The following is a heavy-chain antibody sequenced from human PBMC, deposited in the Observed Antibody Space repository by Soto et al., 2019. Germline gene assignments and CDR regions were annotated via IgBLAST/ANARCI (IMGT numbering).Heavy chain of an antibody. V-gene: IGHV3-23*01. CDR2: ISGSGGST. CDR1: GFTFSSYA. CDR3: AKERVRCSGGRCYSGFDY. Sequence: PGGSLRLSCAASGFTFSSYAMSWVRQAPGKGLEWVSAISGSGGSTYYADSVKGRFTISRDNSKNTLYLQMNSLRAEDTAVYYCAKERVRCSGGRCYSGFDYWGQGTLVTVSS. D-gene: IGHD2-15*01. J-gene: IGHJ4*02.